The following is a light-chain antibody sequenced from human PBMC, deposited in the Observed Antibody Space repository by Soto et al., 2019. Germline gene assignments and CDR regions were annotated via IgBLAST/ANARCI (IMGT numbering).Light chain of an antibody. CDR2: AAS. CDR1: QGISSY. V-gene: IGKV1-9*01. J-gene: IGKJ4*01. CDR3: QQLNSYPFT. Sequence: DIQLTQSPSFLSASVGDRVTITCRASQGISSYLAWYQQKPGKAHKLLIYAASTLQSGVPSRFSGSGSGTEFTLTISRLQPEDFATYYCQQLNSYPFTFGGGTKVEIK.